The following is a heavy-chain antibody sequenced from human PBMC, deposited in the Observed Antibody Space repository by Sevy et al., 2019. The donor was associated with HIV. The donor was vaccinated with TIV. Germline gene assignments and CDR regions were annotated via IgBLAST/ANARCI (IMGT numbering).Heavy chain of an antibody. CDR3: ARDPSSYCGADCSA. J-gene: IGHJ4*02. Sequence: QLGGSLRLSCAASGFSVNDNYMSWVRRPPGKGLEWVSIMYTAGARYYAESVKGRFTVSRDGSENVFYLQMNNLRVEDTAVYYCARDPSSYCGADCSAWGQGTQVTVSS. V-gene: IGHV3-53*01. CDR2: MYTAGAR. CDR1: GFSVNDNY. D-gene: IGHD2-21*02.